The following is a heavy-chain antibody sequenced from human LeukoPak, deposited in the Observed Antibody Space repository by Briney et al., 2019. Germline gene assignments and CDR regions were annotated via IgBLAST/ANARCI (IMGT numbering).Heavy chain of an antibody. J-gene: IGHJ1*01. Sequence: ASVNVSCKASGYTFTSYAMNWVRQAPGQGLEWMGWINTNTGNPTYAQGFTGRFVFSLDTSVSTAYLQISSLKAGDTAVYYCARDGWELGCQHWGQGTLVTVSS. V-gene: IGHV7-4-1*02. CDR3: ARDGWELGCQH. CDR1: GYTFTSYA. D-gene: IGHD1-26*01. CDR2: INTNTGNP.